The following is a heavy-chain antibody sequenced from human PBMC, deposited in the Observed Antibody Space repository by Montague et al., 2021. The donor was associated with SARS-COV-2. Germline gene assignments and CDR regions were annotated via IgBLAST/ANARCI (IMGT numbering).Heavy chain of an antibody. CDR1: GGSISSYY. CDR2: IYTSGST. J-gene: IGHJ6*03. CDR3: AREGGITIFGVVIGSPYYCYIDV. Sequence: SETLSLTCTVSGGSISSYYWGWIRQPAGKGLEWIGRIYTSGSTNYYPSLKSRVTMSVDTSKNQFSLKLSSVTAADTAVYYCAREGGITIFGVVIGSPYYCYIDVWGKGTTVTVSS. D-gene: IGHD3-3*01. V-gene: IGHV4-4*07.